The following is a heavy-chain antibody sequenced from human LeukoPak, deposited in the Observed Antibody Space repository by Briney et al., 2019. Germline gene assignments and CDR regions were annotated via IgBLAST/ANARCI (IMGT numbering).Heavy chain of an antibody. D-gene: IGHD5-12*01. CDR3: ARHSLRNIVATSIDP. CDR1: GFTFSSYE. CDR2: ISSSGSTI. J-gene: IGHJ5*02. Sequence: GGSLRLSCAASGFTFSSYEMNWVRQAPGKGLEWVSYISSSGSTIYYADSVKGRFTISRDNAKNSLYLQMNSLRAEDTAVYYCARHSLRNIVATSIDPWGQGTLVTVSS. V-gene: IGHV3-48*03.